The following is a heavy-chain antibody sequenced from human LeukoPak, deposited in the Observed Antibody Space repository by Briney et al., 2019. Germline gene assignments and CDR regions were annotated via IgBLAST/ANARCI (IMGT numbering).Heavy chain of an antibody. CDR2: IYHSGST. V-gene: IGHV4-30-2*01. CDR3: ARFTVVGYFDY. J-gene: IGHJ4*02. Sequence: SETLSLTCAVSGGSISSGGYSWSWIRQPPGKGLEWIGYIYHSGSTYYNPSLKSRVTISVDRSKNQFSLKLSSVTAADTAVYYCARFTVVGYFDYWGQGTLVTVSS. CDR1: GGSISSGGYS.